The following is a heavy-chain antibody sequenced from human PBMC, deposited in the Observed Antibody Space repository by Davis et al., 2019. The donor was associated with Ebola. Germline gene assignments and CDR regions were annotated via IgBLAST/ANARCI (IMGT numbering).Heavy chain of an antibody. V-gene: IGHV3-23*01. CDR2: LNADGFNT. Sequence: GGSLRLSCVASGFIFGTYAMTWVRQAPGQGLEWVATLNADGFNTYYADSAKGRFTISRDTSKSTLFLDMNSLRAEDTARYYCVKDGKYCSGGRCFGMDVWGQGTTVAVSS. J-gene: IGHJ6*02. D-gene: IGHD2-15*01. CDR3: VKDGKYCSGGRCFGMDV. CDR1: GFIFGTYA.